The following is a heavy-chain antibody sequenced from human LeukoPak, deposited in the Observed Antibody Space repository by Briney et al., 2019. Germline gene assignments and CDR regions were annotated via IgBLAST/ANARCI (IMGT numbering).Heavy chain of an antibody. V-gene: IGHV3-21*01. CDR1: GSTFSSYS. J-gene: IGHJ3*02. D-gene: IGHD3-9*01. CDR3: ARDRFDVLRYFDWLLYEDAFDI. Sequence: GGSLRLSCAASGSTFSSYSMNWVRQAPGKGLEWVSSISSSSSYIYYADSVKGRFTISRDNAKNSLYLQMNSLRAEDTAVYYCARDRFDVLRYFDWLLYEDAFDIWGQGTMVTVSS. CDR2: ISSSSSYI.